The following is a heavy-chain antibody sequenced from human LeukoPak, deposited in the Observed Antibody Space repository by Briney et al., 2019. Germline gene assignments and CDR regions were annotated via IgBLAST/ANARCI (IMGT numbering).Heavy chain of an antibody. J-gene: IGHJ6*03. D-gene: IGHD1-7*01. CDR3: AKRRGLELTYYYHMDV. V-gene: IGHV3-64*04. CDR2: ISSDGTGT. Sequence: GGSLRLSCAASGFTFTSYAMHWVRQAPGKGLEYVSGISSDGTGTFHVDSVKGRFTISRDNSKNTLYLQMNSLRADDTAVYYCAKRRGLELTYYYHMDVWGKGTTVTVSS. CDR1: GFTFTSYA.